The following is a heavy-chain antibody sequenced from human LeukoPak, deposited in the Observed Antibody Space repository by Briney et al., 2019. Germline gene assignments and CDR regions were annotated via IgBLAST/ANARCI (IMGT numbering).Heavy chain of an antibody. CDR2: INHSGST. J-gene: IGHJ5*02. CDR3: ARTPGYCTSTSCKP. CDR1: GGSFSGYY. Sequence: SETLSLTCAVYGGSFSGYYWSWIRQPPGKGLEWIGEINHSGSTNYNPSLKSRVTISVDTSKNQFSLKLSSVTAADTAVYYCARTPGYCTSTSCKPWGQGTLVTVSS. V-gene: IGHV4-34*01. D-gene: IGHD2-2*03.